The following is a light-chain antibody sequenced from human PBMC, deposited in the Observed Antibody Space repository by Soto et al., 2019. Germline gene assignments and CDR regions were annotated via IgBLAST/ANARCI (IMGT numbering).Light chain of an antibody. Sequence: EVVMTQSPLSLPVTHGQPASISCRSSRRLVYSDGDIYLSWFQQGPGQSPRRLIYKVSNRDSGVPDRFSGSGSGTDFTLKISRVEAEDVGVYYCMQGSHSPITFGQGTLLEIK. CDR1: RRLVYSDGDIY. CDR2: KVS. CDR3: MQGSHSPIT. V-gene: IGKV2-30*01. J-gene: IGKJ5*01.